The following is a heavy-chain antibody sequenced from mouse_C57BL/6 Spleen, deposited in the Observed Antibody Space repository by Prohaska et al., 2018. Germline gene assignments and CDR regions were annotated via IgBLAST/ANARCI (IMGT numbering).Heavy chain of an antibody. D-gene: IGHD1-1*01. V-gene: IGHV1-26*01. CDR2: INPNNGGT. J-gene: IGHJ1*03. CDR1: GYTFTDYY. Sequence: EVQLQQSGPEVVRPGAAVKISCKASGYTFTDYYMNWVKQSHGKSLEWIGDINPNNGGTSYNQKFKGKATLTVDKSSSTAYMELRSLTSEDSAVYYCASPPYYGSSYWYFDVWGTGTTVTVSS. CDR3: ASPPYYGSSYWYFDV.